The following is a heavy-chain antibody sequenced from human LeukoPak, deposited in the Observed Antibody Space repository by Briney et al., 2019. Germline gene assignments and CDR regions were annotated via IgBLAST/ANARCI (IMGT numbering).Heavy chain of an antibody. CDR3: AKDLLAAAVLYYFDY. V-gene: IGHV3-23*01. CDR1: GFTFSSYA. D-gene: IGHD6-13*01. Sequence: GGSLRLSCAASGFTFSSYAMSWVRQAPGKGLEWVSAVSGSGGSTYYADSVKGRFTISRDNSKNTLYLQMNSLRAEDTAVYYCAKDLLAAAVLYYFDYWGQGTLVTVSS. CDR2: VSGSGGST. J-gene: IGHJ4*02.